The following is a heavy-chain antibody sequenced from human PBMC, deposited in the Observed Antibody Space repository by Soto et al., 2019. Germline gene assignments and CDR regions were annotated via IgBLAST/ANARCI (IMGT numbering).Heavy chain of an antibody. CDR3: ARHGYSYGGGYFDY. Sequence: GGSLRLSCAASGFTFSSYWMHWVRQAPGKGLVWVSRINSDGSTTSYADSVKGRFTISRDNAKNTLYLQMNSLRAEDTAVYYCARHGYSYGGGYFDYWGQGTLVTVSS. D-gene: IGHD5-18*01. CDR2: INSDGSTT. CDR1: GFTFSSYW. V-gene: IGHV3-74*01. J-gene: IGHJ4*02.